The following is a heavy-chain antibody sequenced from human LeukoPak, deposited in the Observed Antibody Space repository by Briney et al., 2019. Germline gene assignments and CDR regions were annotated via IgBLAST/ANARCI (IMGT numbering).Heavy chain of an antibody. J-gene: IGHJ4*02. V-gene: IGHV4-59*01. Sequence: PSETLSLTCTVSCGPISSYYWSWIQQPPPKGLTWIGYIYYSGCTNYNHSLKSRVTISVDTSKNQFSLKLSSVTAADTAVYYCARESIAVAGIYYFDYWGQGTLVTVSS. D-gene: IGHD6-19*01. CDR2: IYYSGCT. CDR1: CGPISSYY. CDR3: ARESIAVAGIYYFDY.